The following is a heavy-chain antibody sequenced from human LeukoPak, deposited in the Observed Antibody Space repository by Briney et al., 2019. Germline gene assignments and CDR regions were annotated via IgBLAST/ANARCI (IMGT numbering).Heavy chain of an antibody. D-gene: IGHD3-16*01. Sequence: SETLSLTCTVSGGSISSSSYYWGWIRQPPGKGLEWIGSIYYSGSTYYNPSLKSRVTISVDTSKNQFSLKLISVTAADTAVYYCGRGGGYFDSWGQGTLVTVSS. CDR1: GGSISSSSYY. V-gene: IGHV4-39*07. CDR2: IYYSGST. J-gene: IGHJ4*02. CDR3: GRGGGYFDS.